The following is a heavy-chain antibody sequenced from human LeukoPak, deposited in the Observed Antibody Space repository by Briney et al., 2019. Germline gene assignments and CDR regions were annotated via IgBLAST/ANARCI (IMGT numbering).Heavy chain of an antibody. CDR3: ARASFWESPINWFAP. CDR2: INPNSGDT. CDR1: GYTFTDYY. D-gene: IGHD3-16*01. V-gene: IGHV1-2*02. Sequence: ASVKVSCKASGYTFTDYYIHWVRQAPGQGLEWMGWINPNSGDTNYAQKFQGRVTMTRDRSISTAYMELSRLTSDDTAVYYCARASFWESPINWFAPWGQGTLVTVSS. J-gene: IGHJ5*02.